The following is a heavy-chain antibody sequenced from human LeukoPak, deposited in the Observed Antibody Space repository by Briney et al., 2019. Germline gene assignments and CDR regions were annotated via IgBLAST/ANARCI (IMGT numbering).Heavy chain of an antibody. D-gene: IGHD5/OR15-5a*01. V-gene: IGHV3-23*01. CDR3: AKRVVHDYYYYGMDV. CDR1: GFTFSSYA. J-gene: IGHJ6*04. CDR2: ISGSGGST. Sequence: GGSLRLSCAASGFTFSSYAMSWVRQAPGKGLEWVSAISGSGGSTYYADSVKGRFTISRDNSKNTLYLQMNSLRAEDTAVCYCAKRVVHDYYYYGMDVWGKGTTVTVSS.